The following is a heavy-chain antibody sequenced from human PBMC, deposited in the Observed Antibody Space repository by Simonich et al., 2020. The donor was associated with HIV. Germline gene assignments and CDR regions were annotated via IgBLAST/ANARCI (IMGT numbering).Heavy chain of an antibody. V-gene: IGHV1-18*01. CDR3: ARGSPQDPYYYYYYMDV. J-gene: IGHJ6*03. CDR2: ISAYNGNT. CDR1: GYIFTSYG. Sequence: QVQLVQSGAEVKKPGASVKVSCKASGYIFTSYGISGVRQAPGQGLEWMGWISAYNGNTNYAQKLQGRVTMTTDTSTSTAYMELRSLRSDDTAVYYCARGSPQDPYYYYYYMDVWGKGTTVTVSS. D-gene: IGHD2-15*01.